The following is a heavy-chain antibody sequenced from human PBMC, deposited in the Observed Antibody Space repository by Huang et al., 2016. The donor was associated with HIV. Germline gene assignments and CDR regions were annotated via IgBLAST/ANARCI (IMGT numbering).Heavy chain of an antibody. D-gene: IGHD3-22*01. CDR3: ARGDYYDSSGYHPGYFDY. J-gene: IGHJ4*02. CDR2: IRNDGMKK. CDR1: GFILSNYG. V-gene: IGHV3-33*04. Sequence: VQLIESGGGVVKPGKYLRLSCATSGFILSNYGMHWVRQAPGKGLNVVAFIRNDGMKKKYADSVSGRFTVGRDNGNNTLCLQMRSLGVDDTAVYYCARGDYYDSSGYHPGYFDYWGQGILVTVSS.